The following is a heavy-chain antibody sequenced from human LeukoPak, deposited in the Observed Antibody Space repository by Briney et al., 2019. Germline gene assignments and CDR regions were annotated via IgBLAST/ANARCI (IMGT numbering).Heavy chain of an antibody. V-gene: IGHV4-30-4*01. CDR3: ARGDSSGYYSPSLDY. Sequence: SSETLSLTCTVSGGSISSGDYYWSWIRQPPGKGLEWIGYIYYSGSTYYNPSLKSRVTISVDTSKNQFSLKLSSVTAADTAVYYCARGDSSGYYSPSLDYWGQGTLVTVSS. D-gene: IGHD3-22*01. CDR2: IYYSGST. CDR1: GGSISSGDYY. J-gene: IGHJ4*02.